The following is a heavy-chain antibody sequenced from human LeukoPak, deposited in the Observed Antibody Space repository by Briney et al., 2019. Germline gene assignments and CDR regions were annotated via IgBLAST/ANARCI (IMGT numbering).Heavy chain of an antibody. J-gene: IGHJ4*02. Sequence: GASVKVSCKASGYTFTSYAMHWVRQAPGQRLEWMGWINAGNGNTKYSQKFQGRVTITRDTSASTAYMELSSLRSEDTAVYYCARDSQQLVPLGEFDYWGQGTLVTVSS. CDR1: GYTFTSYA. D-gene: IGHD6-13*01. V-gene: IGHV1-3*01. CDR3: ARDSQQLVPLGEFDY. CDR2: INAGNGNT.